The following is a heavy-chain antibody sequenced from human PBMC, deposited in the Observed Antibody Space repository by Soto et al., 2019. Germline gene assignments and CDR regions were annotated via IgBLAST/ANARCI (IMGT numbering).Heavy chain of an antibody. D-gene: IGHD6-19*01. CDR3: ARVTVAGTTMVWFDP. J-gene: IGHJ5*02. CDR2: IYYSGST. Sequence: SETLSLTCTVSGGSISSGGYYWSWIRQHPGKGLEWIGYIYYSGSTYYNPSLKSRVTISVDTSKNQFSLKLSSVTAADTAVYYCARVTVAGTTMVWFDPWGQGTLVTVSS. V-gene: IGHV4-31*03. CDR1: GGSISSGGYY.